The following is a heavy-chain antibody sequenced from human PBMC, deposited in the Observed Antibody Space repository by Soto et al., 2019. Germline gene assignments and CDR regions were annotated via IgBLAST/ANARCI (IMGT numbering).Heavy chain of an antibody. CDR3: ARHILLAGDYEWFVP. D-gene: IGHD4-17*01. J-gene: IGHJ5*02. CDR1: GGSISSSSYY. CDR2: IYYSGST. V-gene: IGHV4-39*01. Sequence: SETLSLTCTVSGGSISSSSYYWGWIRQPPGKGLEWIGSIYYSGSTYYNPSLKSRVTISVDTSKNQFSLKLSSVTAADTAVYYFARHILLAGDYEWFVPWSQGTLVTVSS.